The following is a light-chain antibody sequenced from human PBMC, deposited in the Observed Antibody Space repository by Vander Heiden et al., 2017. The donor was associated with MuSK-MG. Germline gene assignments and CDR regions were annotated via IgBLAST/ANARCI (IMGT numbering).Light chain of an antibody. CDR3: QQSYSTPFT. Sequence: DIQMTQSPSSLSASVGDRVTITCRASQNISSYLNWYQQKPGKAPKLLIYAASSLQSGVPSRFSGSGAGTDFTLTISSLQPEDCATYYCQQSYSTPFTFGPGTKVDIK. J-gene: IGKJ3*01. V-gene: IGKV1-39*01. CDR2: AAS. CDR1: QNISSY.